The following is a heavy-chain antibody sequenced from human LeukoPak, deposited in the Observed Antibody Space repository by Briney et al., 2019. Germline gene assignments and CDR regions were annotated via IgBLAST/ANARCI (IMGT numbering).Heavy chain of an antibody. Sequence: GGSLRLSCAVSGLTFRDYWMSWVRQAPGKGLEWVSAISGSGGSTYYADSVKGRFTISRDNSKNTLYLQMNSLRAEDTAVYYCAKKAVEMATISYWGQGTLVTVSS. D-gene: IGHD5-24*01. CDR3: AKKAVEMATISY. CDR2: ISGSGGST. CDR1: GLTFRDYW. V-gene: IGHV3-23*01. J-gene: IGHJ4*02.